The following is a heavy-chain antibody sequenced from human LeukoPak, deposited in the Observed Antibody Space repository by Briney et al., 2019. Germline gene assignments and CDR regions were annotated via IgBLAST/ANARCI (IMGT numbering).Heavy chain of an antibody. CDR3: ARDLSGIAGYTYGRGIDY. Sequence: PGGSLRLSCAASGVTFSSHWMSWVRQAPAQGLEWVANIKKDGSEKYYVDAVKGRFTISRDNAKTSLYPQMNSLRAEDTAVYYCARDLSGIAGYTYGRGIDYWGQGTLVTVSS. CDR1: GVTFSSHW. CDR2: IKKDGSEK. D-gene: IGHD5-18*01. J-gene: IGHJ4*02. V-gene: IGHV3-7*01.